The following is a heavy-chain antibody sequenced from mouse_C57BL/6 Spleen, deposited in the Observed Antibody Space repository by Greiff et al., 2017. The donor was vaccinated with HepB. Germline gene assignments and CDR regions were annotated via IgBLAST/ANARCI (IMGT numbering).Heavy chain of an antibody. Sequence: VQLQQPGAELVKPGASVKMSCKASGYTFTSYWITWVKQRPGQGLEWIGDIYPGSGSTNYNEKFKSKATLTVDTSSSAAYMQLSSLTSEDSAVYYWARRYYGSSSYAMDYWGQGTSVTVSS. J-gene: IGHJ4*01. CDR1: GYTFTSYW. D-gene: IGHD1-1*01. CDR3: ARRYYGSSSYAMDY. CDR2: IYPGSGST. V-gene: IGHV1-55*01.